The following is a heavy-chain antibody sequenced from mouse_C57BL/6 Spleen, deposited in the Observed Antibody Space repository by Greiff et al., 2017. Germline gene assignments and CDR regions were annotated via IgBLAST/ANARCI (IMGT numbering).Heavy chain of an antibody. V-gene: IGHV1-50*01. CDR2: IDPSDSYT. J-gene: IGHJ3*01. CDR1: GYTFTSYW. CDR3: ARGGWFEFAY. Sequence: QVQLQQPGAELVKPGASVKLSCKASGYTFTSYWMQWVKQRPGQGLEWIGEIDPSDSYTNYNQKFKGKATLTVDTSSSTAYMQLSSLTSEDSAVYYCARGGWFEFAYWGQGTLVTVSA. D-gene: IGHD2-3*01.